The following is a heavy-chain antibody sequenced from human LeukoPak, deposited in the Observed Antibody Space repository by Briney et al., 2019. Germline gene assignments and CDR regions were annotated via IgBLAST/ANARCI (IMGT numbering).Heavy chain of an antibody. Sequence: PSETLSLTCTVSGGSISSYYWSWIRQPPGKGLEYIGHIYYSGSTNYNPSLKSRVTISVDTSKNQFSLKLSSVTAADTAVYYCAGRLWRRDGYNLSAFDIWGQGTMVTVSS. CDR3: AGRLWRRDGYNLSAFDI. CDR1: GGSISSYY. V-gene: IGHV4-59*01. CDR2: IYYSGST. D-gene: IGHD5-24*01. J-gene: IGHJ3*02.